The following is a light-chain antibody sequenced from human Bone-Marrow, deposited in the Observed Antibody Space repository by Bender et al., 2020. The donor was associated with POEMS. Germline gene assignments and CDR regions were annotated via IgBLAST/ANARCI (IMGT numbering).Light chain of an antibody. CDR2: RNN. V-gene: IGLV1-47*01. Sequence: QSVLTQPPSASGTPGQRVTISCSGTSSSIGSNYVYWYQQLPGTAPKLLIYRNNQRPSGVPDRFSGSKSGTSASLAISGLRSEDEADYFCAAWYDSLSSWVFGDGTKVTVL. CDR1: SSSIGSNY. CDR3: AAWYDSLSSWV. J-gene: IGLJ3*02.